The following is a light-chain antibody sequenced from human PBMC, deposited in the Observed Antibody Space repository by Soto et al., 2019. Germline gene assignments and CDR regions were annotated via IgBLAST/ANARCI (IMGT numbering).Light chain of an antibody. CDR2: YSS. CDR1: QPISSW. J-gene: IGKJ2*01. V-gene: IGKV1-5*01. CDR3: QHYHSYPYT. Sequence: DIQMTQSPSTLSASVGDRVTITCRASQPISSWVAFYHHNPGKAPKLLISYSSSLKIPVPSSISGSVSWTDFALTIRSLQPPVFATSYCQHYHSYPYTVGPGANVNIK.